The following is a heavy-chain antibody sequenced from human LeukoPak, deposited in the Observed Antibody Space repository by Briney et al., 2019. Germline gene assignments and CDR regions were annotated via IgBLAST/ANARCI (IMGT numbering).Heavy chain of an antibody. CDR1: GFIFSHYC. J-gene: IGHJ4*02. V-gene: IGHV3-30*19. D-gene: IGHD6-19*01. Sequence: GGSLRLSCAASGFIFSHYCMHWVRQAPGKGLEWVAVISYDGSNKYYADSVKGRFTISRDNSKNTLYLQMNSLRAEDTAVYYCARDLSLVSGWYTPSGYWGQGALVTVSS. CDR2: ISYDGSNK. CDR3: ARDLSLVSGWYTPSGY.